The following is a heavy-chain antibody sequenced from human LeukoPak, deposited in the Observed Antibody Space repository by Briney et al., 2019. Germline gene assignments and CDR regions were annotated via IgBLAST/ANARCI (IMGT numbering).Heavy chain of an antibody. CDR2: INPNSGGT. CDR1: GYTFTGYY. Sequence: ASVKVSCKASGYTFTGYYMHWVRQAPGQGLEWMGWINPNSGGTKYARKFQGRAIMNRHTHNRKLYMALSELRSDDTAVCYFARERKLVGATVYYFDYWGQGTLVTVSS. CDR3: ARERKLVGATVYYFDY. J-gene: IGHJ4*02. V-gene: IGHV1-2*02. D-gene: IGHD1-26*01.